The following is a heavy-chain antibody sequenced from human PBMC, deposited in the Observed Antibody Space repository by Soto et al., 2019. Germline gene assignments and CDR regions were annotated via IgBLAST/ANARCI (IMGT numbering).Heavy chain of an antibody. Sequence: PGESLKISCKGSGYSFTSYWIGWVRQMPGKDLEWMGIIYPGDSDTRYSPSFQGQVTISADKSISTAYLQWSSLKASDTAMYYCARRGYCSGGSCYQEDYGMDVWGQGTTVTVSS. D-gene: IGHD2-15*01. V-gene: IGHV5-51*01. CDR2: IYPGDSDT. CDR3: ARRGYCSGGSCYQEDYGMDV. CDR1: GYSFTSYW. J-gene: IGHJ6*02.